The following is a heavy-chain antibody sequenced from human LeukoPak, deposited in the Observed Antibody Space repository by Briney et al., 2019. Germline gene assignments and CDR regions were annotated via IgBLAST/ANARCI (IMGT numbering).Heavy chain of an antibody. J-gene: IGHJ4*02. CDR2: ISSRSSFI. CDR1: EFTFSSYS. D-gene: IGHD3-3*02. Sequence: GGSLRLSCAASEFTFSSYSMNWVRQAPGKGLEWVSSISSRSSFIYYADSVKGRFTTSRDNAKNSLYLQMNSLRAEDTAVYYCAKGQISRSDRFDYWGQGTLVTVSS. CDR3: AKGQISRSDRFDY. V-gene: IGHV3-21*04.